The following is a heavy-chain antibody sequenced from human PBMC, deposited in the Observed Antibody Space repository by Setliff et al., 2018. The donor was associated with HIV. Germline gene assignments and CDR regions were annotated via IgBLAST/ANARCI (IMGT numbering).Heavy chain of an antibody. D-gene: IGHD2-2*01. V-gene: IGHV4-31*03. J-gene: IGHJ3*02. CDR1: GGSMDSGGYY. Sequence: SSETLSLTCTVSGGSMDSGGYYWTWIRQHPGKGLEWIGYIYASGSPDYNPSLESRVTISSDTSKNQFSLKLKSVTGADTAVYYCARAFCSSASCYGGGDAFDIWGQGTMVTVSS. CDR2: IYASGSP. CDR3: ARAFCSSASCYGGGDAFDI.